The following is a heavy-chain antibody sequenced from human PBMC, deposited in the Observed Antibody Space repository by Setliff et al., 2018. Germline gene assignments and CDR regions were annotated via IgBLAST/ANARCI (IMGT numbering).Heavy chain of an antibody. V-gene: IGHV1-69*06. Sequence: GASVKVSCKASGGTFSSYAISWVRQAPGQGLEWMGRIIPIFGTANYAQKFQGRVTMTEDTSTDTAYMELSSLRSEDTAVYYCATERLLDYYGSGSYPSFDYWGQGTLVTVSS. J-gene: IGHJ4*02. CDR2: IIPIFGTA. D-gene: IGHD3-10*01. CDR3: ATERLLDYYGSGSYPSFDY. CDR1: GGTFSSYA.